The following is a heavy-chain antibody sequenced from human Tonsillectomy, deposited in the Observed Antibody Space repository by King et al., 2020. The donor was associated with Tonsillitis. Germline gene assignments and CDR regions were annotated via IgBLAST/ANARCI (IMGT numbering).Heavy chain of an antibody. D-gene: IGHD3-10*01. CDR1: GYSISNGYY. CDR2: IYHSGST. J-gene: IGHJ4*02. Sequence: QLKESGPGLVKPSETLSLTCAVSGYSISNGYYWGWIRQPPGKGLEWIGSIYHSGSTYYNPSLKSRVTISVDTSKNQFSLKLSSVTAADTAVYYWARNVLLWFGEEFWGQGTLVTVSS. CDR3: ARNVLLWFGEEF. V-gene: IGHV4-38-2*01.